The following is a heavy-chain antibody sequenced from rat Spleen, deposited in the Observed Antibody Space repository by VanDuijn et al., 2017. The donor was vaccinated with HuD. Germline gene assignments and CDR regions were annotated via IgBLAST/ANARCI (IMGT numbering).Heavy chain of an antibody. CDR3: ARGAYGGYSEWFDY. D-gene: IGHD1-11*01. Sequence: QVQLKESGPGLVQPSETLSLTCTVSGFSLTSYNVHWVRQPPGKGLEWMGGMGSSGSADYNSVLKSRLSISRDTSKNQVFLKMNSLQSEDTTTYYCARGAYGGYSEWFDYWGQGVMVTVSS. V-gene: IGHV2-45*01. CDR2: MGSSGSA. J-gene: IGHJ2*01. CDR1: GFSLTSYN.